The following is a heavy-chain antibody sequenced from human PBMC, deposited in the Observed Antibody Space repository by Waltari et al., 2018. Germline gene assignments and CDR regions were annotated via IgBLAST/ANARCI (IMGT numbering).Heavy chain of an antibody. D-gene: IGHD2-2*01. V-gene: IGHV3-30*18. CDR3: AKELYQLPIVDY. Sequence: QVQLVESGGGVVQPGRSLRLSCAASGFTFSTYGMHWVRQAPGKGLEWVAVFSYDGSDKYYADSVKGRFTISRDNSKNTLYLQMNSLRAEDTAVYYCAKELYQLPIVDYWGQGTLVTVSS. J-gene: IGHJ4*02. CDR2: FSYDGSDK. CDR1: GFTFSTYG.